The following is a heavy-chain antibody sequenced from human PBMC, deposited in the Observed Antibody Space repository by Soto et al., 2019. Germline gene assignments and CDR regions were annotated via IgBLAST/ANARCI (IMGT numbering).Heavy chain of an antibody. D-gene: IGHD3-3*01. CDR3: ARRGEQGSYYYGMDV. Sequence: PGESLKISCKVSEYKFTDYWIAWVRQLPGKGLEWMGIIYPADSDVRYSPSFQGQVTISADKSINTAYLQWSSLKASDTAMYYCARRGEQGSYYYGMDVWGQGTTVTVSS. V-gene: IGHV5-51*01. CDR2: IYPADSDV. CDR1: EYKFTDYW. J-gene: IGHJ6*02.